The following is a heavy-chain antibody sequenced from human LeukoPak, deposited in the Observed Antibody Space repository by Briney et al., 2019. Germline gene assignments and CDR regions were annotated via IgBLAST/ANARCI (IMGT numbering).Heavy chain of an antibody. CDR3: ARDHTGRYFDWPYNWFDP. CDR1: GGSISSYY. J-gene: IGHJ5*02. D-gene: IGHD3-9*01. CDR2: IYYSGST. Sequence: SETLSLTCTVSGGSISSYYWSWIRQPPGKGLEWVGYIYYSGSTNYNPSLKSRVTISVDTSKNQFSLKLSSVTAADTAVYYCARDHTGRYFDWPYNWFDPWGQGTLVTVSS. V-gene: IGHV4-59*01.